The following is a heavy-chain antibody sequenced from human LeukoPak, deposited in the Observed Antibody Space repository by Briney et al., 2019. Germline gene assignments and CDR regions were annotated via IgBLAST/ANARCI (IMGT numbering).Heavy chain of an antibody. J-gene: IGHJ4*02. CDR1: GGSISTYY. Sequence: SETLSLTCTVSGGSISTYYWSWIRQPPGKGLEWIGYIYYSGSTNYSPSLKSRVTMSVDTSKNQFSLNLSSVTAADTPVYYCARESSGWYYFDYWGQGTLVTVSS. CDR2: IYYSGST. CDR3: ARESSGWYYFDY. V-gene: IGHV4-59*01. D-gene: IGHD6-19*01.